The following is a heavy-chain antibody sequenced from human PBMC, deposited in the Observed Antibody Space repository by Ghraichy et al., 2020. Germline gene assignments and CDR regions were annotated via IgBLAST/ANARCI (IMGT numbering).Heavy chain of an antibody. V-gene: IGHV3-7*03. J-gene: IGHJ4*02. CDR2: IKGDGTER. CDR1: GFTFSTYW. CDR3: ARDSRDRPAVGTFDY. D-gene: IGHD6-13*01. Sequence: LTCEASGFTFSTYWVTWVRQAPGRGLEWLANIKGDGTERYYADSLKGRFTISRDNAKNSLFLQMDSLRAEDTAVYYCARDSRDRPAVGTFDYWGQGTLVTVYS.